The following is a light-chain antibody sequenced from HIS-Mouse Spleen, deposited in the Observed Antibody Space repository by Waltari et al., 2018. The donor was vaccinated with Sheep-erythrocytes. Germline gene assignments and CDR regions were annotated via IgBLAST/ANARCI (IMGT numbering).Light chain of an antibody. CDR2: EGS. Sequence: QSALTQPASVSGSPGQSITISCPGTRSDVGSYTLFSWYQQHPGKAPKLMIYEGSKRPSGVSNRFSGSKSGNTASLTISGLQAEDEADYYCCSYAGSSTPWVFGGGTKLTVL. J-gene: IGLJ3*02. CDR1: RSDVGSYTL. V-gene: IGLV2-23*01. CDR3: CSYAGSSTPWV.